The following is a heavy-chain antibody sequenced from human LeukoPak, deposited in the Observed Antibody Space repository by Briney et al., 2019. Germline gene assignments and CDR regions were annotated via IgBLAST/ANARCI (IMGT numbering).Heavy chain of an antibody. CDR2: MYPGDSDT. V-gene: IGHV5-51*01. Sequence: GESLKISCRAAGYTFTNYWIGWVRQMPGKGLEWMGIMYPGDSDTRYSPSFQGQVTLSADKSISTAYLQWSSLKASDTAMYYCAASTYGSGAYGGFDSWGQGTLVNGSS. D-gene: IGHD3-10*01. J-gene: IGHJ4*02. CDR1: GYTFTNYW. CDR3: AASTYGSGAYGGFDS.